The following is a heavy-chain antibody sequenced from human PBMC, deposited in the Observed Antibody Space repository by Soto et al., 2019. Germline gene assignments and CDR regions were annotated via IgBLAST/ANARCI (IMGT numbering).Heavy chain of an antibody. CDR2: IYYSGST. J-gene: IGHJ6*02. Sequence: SETLSLTCTVSGGSISSSSYYWGWIRQPPGKGLEWIGSIYYSGSTYYNPSLKSRVTISVDTSKNQFSLKLSSVTAADTAVYYGARPFDWPPYGMDVWGQGTTVTVSS. V-gene: IGHV4-39*01. CDR1: GGSISSSSYY. CDR3: ARPFDWPPYGMDV. D-gene: IGHD3-9*01.